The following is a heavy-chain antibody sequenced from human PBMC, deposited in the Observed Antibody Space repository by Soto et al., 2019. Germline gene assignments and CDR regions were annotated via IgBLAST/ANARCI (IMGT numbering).Heavy chain of an antibody. D-gene: IGHD1-26*01. V-gene: IGHV4-30-2*01. CDR1: GASITFGGYS. J-gene: IGHJ4*02. CDR3: ARGGGSDSFDY. Sequence: SEPLSLTCTVSGASITFGGYSWSWIRQTPGKGLEWIGYINHLETTFYNPSFESRLTLSIDRAKNQFSLKLHSMSAADRAVYFCARGGGSDSFDYWGQGSLVTVSS. CDR2: INHLETT.